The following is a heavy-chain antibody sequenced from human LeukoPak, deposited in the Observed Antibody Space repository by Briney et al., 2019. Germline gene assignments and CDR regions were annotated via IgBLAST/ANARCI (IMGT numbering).Heavy chain of an antibody. CDR1: GGSINTYY. J-gene: IGHJ4*02. D-gene: IGHD5-12*01. CDR2: IYSSGRT. Sequence: SETLSLTCTVSGGSINTYYWNWIRQPPGKELEWIGYIYSSGRTNYNPSLKSRVTISVDTSKNQFSLKLSSVTAADTAVYYCARVRGIVATVNYFDYWGQGTLVTVSS. CDR3: ARVRGIVATVNYFDY. V-gene: IGHV4-59*01.